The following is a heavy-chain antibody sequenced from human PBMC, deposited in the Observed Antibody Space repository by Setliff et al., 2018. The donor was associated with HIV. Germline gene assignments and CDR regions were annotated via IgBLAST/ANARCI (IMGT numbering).Heavy chain of an antibody. D-gene: IGHD6-19*01. CDR3: ARGTRTYSNGWYYFDY. Sequence: GESLKISCRYYGYSFTSHWIGWVRQMPGKGLQWMGILYPGDSDTKYSPSFQGQVTISADRSISTVYLQWNSLRVEDTAVYYCARGTRTYSNGWYYFDYWGQGTLVTVSS. CDR1: GYSFTSHW. J-gene: IGHJ4*02. CDR2: LYPGDSDT. V-gene: IGHV5-51*01.